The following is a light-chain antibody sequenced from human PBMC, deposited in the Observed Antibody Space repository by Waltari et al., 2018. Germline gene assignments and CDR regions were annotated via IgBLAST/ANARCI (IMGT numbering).Light chain of an antibody. CDR2: DVS. CDR1: SSDVGGYNY. J-gene: IGLJ1*01. Sequence: QSALTQPASVSGSPGQSITISCTGTSSDVGGYNYVSWYQQHPGKAPKLLIYDVSNRTSGVSNRCSGSKSGNTASLTISGHQAEDEADYYCSSYTSSSTYVFGTGTKVTVL. V-gene: IGLV2-14*01. CDR3: SSYTSSSTYV.